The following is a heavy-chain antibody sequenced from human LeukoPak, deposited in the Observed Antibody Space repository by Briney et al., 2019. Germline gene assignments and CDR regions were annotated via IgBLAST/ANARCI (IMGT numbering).Heavy chain of an antibody. Sequence: SETLSLTCSVSGGSITSSSYYWVWIRQTPGKGLEWIGSVYYSGSTHYNPSLRSRITISVDRSKNQFSLKVTSVTAADSAMYYCARNASDIAVPGASISDYWGQGILVTVSS. J-gene: IGHJ4*02. V-gene: IGHV4-39*01. D-gene: IGHD6-19*01. CDR3: ARNASDIAVPGASISDY. CDR1: GGSITSSSYY. CDR2: VYYSGST.